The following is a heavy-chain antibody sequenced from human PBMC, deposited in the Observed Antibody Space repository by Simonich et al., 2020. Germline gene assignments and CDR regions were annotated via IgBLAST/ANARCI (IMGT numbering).Heavy chain of an antibody. J-gene: IGHJ2*01. Sequence: QITLKESGPTLVKPTQTLTLTCTFSGFSLSTSGVGVGWIRQPPAKALEWLALIYWNDVKRYSPSLKIRLTITKDTSKNQVVLTMTNMDPVDTATYYCAHKVGYFDLWGRGTLVTVSS. CDR1: GFSLSTSGVG. CDR2: IYWNDVK. CDR3: AHKVGYFDL. V-gene: IGHV2-5*01.